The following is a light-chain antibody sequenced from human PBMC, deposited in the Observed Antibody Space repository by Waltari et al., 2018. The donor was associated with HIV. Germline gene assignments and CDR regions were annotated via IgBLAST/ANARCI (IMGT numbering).Light chain of an antibody. CDR1: QSVNSN. J-gene: IGKJ2*01. V-gene: IGKV3-15*01. CDR3: QQYNYYYT. Sequence: EIVMTQSPATLSVSPGERATLSCRASQSVNSNLAWYQQKPGQAPRLLIYDASIRATGVPPRFSGSGSGTEFTLTISSLQSEDFAVYYCQQYNYYYTFGRGTNLEIK. CDR2: DAS.